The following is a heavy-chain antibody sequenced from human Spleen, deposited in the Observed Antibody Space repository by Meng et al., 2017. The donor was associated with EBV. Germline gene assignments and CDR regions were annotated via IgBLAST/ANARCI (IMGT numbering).Heavy chain of an antibody. CDR3: ARDQISEWDFYDY. CDR1: GASFSGYY. D-gene: IGHD2/OR15-2a*01. V-gene: IGHV4-34*02. J-gene: IGHJ4*02. Sequence: QVTLQQWGAGLLKPSETLSLTCAVYGASFSGYYWTWIRQPPGKGLEWIGEINLGRSTNYNPSLKSRVTISLDTSKTQFSLSLSAVTAADTAAYYCARDQISEWDFYDYWGQGILVTVSS. CDR2: INLGRST.